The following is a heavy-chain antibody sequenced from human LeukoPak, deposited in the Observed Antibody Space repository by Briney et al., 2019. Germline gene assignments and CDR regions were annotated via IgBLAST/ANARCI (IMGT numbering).Heavy chain of an antibody. Sequence: KVSCKASGYTFTSYWIGWVRQMPGKGLEWMGIIYPGDSDTRYSPSFQGQVTISADKSISTAYLQWSSLKASDTAMYYCATYSSGQFPPRYWGQGTLVTVSS. CDR3: ATYSSGQFPPRY. J-gene: IGHJ4*02. D-gene: IGHD6-19*01. CDR1: GYTFTSYW. CDR2: IYPGDSDT. V-gene: IGHV5-51*01.